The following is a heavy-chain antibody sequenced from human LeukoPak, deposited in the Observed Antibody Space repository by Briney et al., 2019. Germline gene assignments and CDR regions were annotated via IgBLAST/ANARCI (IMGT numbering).Heavy chain of an antibody. J-gene: IGHJ3*02. V-gene: IGHV1-18*01. Sequence: VASVKVSCKASGYTFNNCGIAWVRQAPGQGLEWMGWISGFNGDTKYAQKLQGRVTVTTDTSTSTAYMELRSLRSDDTAVYYCAREETYYYDNTGYYFGAFDIWGQGTMVTVSS. D-gene: IGHD3-22*01. CDR3: AREETYYYDNTGYYFGAFDI. CDR2: ISGFNGDT. CDR1: GYTFNNCG.